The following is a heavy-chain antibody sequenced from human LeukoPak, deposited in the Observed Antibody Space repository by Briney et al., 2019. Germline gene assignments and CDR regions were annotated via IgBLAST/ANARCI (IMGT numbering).Heavy chain of an antibody. V-gene: IGHV3-74*01. CDR1: GFTFSSYW. CDR3: ARDGILGSHDC. Sequence: TGGSLRLSCAASGFTFSSYWMHWVRHTPGKGLVWVSRIKGDGSSTSYADSVKGRFTISRDNAKNTLFLQMNSLRAEDTAVYYCARDGILGSHDCWGQGTLVTVSS. D-gene: IGHD2-21*01. J-gene: IGHJ4*02. CDR2: IKGDGSST.